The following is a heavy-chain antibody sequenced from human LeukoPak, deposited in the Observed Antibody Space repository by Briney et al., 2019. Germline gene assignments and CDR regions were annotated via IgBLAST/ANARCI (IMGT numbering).Heavy chain of an antibody. V-gene: IGHV3-23*01. D-gene: IGHD2-15*01. CDR1: GFTFSNYA. J-gene: IGHJ6*03. Sequence: GGSLRLSCAASGFTFSNYAMSWVRQAPGKGLEWVSSISGSAYSTYYADSVKGRFTISRDNSKNTLYLQMNSLRAEDTAVYYCAKGEGYCSGGNCYYYYYMDVWGKGTRVTVSS. CDR2: ISGSAYST. CDR3: AKGEGYCSGGNCYYYYYMDV.